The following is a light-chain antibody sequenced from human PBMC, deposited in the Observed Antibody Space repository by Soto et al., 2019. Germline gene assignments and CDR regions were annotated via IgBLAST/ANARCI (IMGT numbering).Light chain of an antibody. J-gene: IGLJ1*01. Sequence: QSALTQPASVSGSPGQSITISCTGTSSDVGGYNYVSWYQQHPGKAPKLMIYDVHNRPSGVSNRFSGSKSGNTASLIISGLQAEDEADYYCSSYTSSSTRDVFGTGTKVTVL. V-gene: IGLV2-14*01. CDR1: SSDVGGYNY. CDR3: SSYTSSSTRDV. CDR2: DVH.